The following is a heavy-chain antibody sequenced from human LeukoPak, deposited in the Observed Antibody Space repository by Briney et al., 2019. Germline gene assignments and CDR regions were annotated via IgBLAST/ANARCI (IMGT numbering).Heavy chain of an antibody. CDR3: VKGAPFDY. CDR2: INGDGSST. Sequence: PGGSLRLSCAASGFTFSDQWMHWVRQGPEKGLVWVSRINGDGSSTAYADFVKVRFTISRDNARNTLSLQMNSLRIEDTAIYYCVKGAPFDYWGQGTLVAASS. CDR1: GFTFSDQW. V-gene: IGHV3-74*03. D-gene: IGHD4/OR15-4a*01. J-gene: IGHJ4*02.